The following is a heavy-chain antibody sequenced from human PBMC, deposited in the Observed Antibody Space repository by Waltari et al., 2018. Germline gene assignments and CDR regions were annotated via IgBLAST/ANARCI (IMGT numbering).Heavy chain of an antibody. Sequence: QVQLVESGGGVVRPGGSLRLSCAASGFNFKNHAMHWVRQAPGKGREWGAIVAYDGDSAAYAASVKGRFSISRDDSKKTLSLQMGGLTEDDTATYYCARPNYCGSGASRGYVFDLRGQGTVVVVSS. CDR2: VAYDGDSA. CDR3: ARPNYCGSGASRGYVFDL. J-gene: IGHJ3*01. V-gene: IGHV3-30*03. D-gene: IGHD3-10*01. CDR1: GFNFKNHA.